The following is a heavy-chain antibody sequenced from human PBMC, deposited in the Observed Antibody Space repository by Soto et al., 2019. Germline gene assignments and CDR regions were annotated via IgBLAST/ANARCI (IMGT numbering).Heavy chain of an antibody. J-gene: IGHJ4*02. D-gene: IGHD1-26*01. Sequence: SETLSLTCTVSGGSISSYYWSWIRQPPGKGLEWIGYIYYSGSTNYNPSLKSRVTISVDTSKNQFSLKLSSVTAADTAVYYCARGRRGSYVSYYFDYWGQGTLVTVSS. CDR2: IYYSGST. V-gene: IGHV4-59*01. CDR3: ARGRRGSYVSYYFDY. CDR1: GGSISSYY.